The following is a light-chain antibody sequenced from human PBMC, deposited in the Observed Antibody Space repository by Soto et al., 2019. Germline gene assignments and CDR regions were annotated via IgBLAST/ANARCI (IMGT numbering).Light chain of an antibody. CDR2: AAS. CDR3: QKYNSAPRT. CDR1: QGISNY. J-gene: IGKJ1*01. V-gene: IGKV1-27*01. Sequence: DIQMTQSPSSLSASVGDRVTITCQASQGISNYLAWYQQKPGKVPKLLIYAASTLQSGVPSRFSGSGSGTDFTLTIGSLQPEDVATYYCQKYNSAPRTFGQGTKVDIK.